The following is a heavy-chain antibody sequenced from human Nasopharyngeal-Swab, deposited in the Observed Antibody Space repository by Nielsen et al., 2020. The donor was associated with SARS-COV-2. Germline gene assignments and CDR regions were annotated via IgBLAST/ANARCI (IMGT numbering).Heavy chain of an antibody. J-gene: IGHJ6*02. D-gene: IGHD6-19*01. V-gene: IGHV3-9*01. Sequence: WIRQPPGKGLEWVSGISWNSGSIGYADSVKGRFTLSRDNAKNSLYLQMNSLRAEDTALYYCAKGLLNSSGWSYYYYGMDVWGQGTTVTVSS. CDR2: ISWNSGSI. CDR3: AKGLLNSSGWSYYYYGMDV.